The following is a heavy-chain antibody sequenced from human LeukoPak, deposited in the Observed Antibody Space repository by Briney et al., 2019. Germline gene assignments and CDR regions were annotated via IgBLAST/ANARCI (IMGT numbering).Heavy chain of an antibody. CDR2: ISAYNGNT. Sequence: REASVKISCKASGYTFTSYGISWVRQAPGQGLEWMGWISAYNGNTNYAQKLQGRVTMTTDTSTSTAYMELRSLRSDDTAVYYCARGIRNQYDSSGYSEYWGQGTLVTVSS. CDR1: GYTFTSYG. V-gene: IGHV1-18*01. D-gene: IGHD3-22*01. J-gene: IGHJ4*02. CDR3: ARGIRNQYDSSGYSEY.